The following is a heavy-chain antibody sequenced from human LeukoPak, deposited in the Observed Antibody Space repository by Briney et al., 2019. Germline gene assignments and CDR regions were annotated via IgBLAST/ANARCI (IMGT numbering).Heavy chain of an antibody. J-gene: IGHJ4*02. CDR2: IYYSGST. V-gene: IGHV4-39*07. Sequence: PSETLSLTCTVSGGSISSSSYYWGWIRQPPGKGLEWIGSIYYSGSTYYNPSLKSRVAISVDTSKNQFSLKLSSVTAADTAVYYCARARRTGCSYGQRSYYFDYWGQGTLVTVSS. CDR1: GGSISSSSYY. CDR3: ARARRTGCSYGQRSYYFDY. D-gene: IGHD5-18*01.